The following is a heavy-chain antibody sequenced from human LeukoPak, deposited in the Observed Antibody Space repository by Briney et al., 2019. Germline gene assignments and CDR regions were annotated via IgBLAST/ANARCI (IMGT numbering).Heavy chain of an antibody. CDR2: ISSSSSYI. CDR1: GFTFSSYS. V-gene: IGHV3-21*01. J-gene: IGHJ4*02. CDR3: ARVPGSEGYFDY. Sequence: GGSLRLSCAASGFTFSSYSMNWVRQAPGKGLEWVSSISSSSSYIYYADSVKGRFTISRDNAKNSLYLQMNSLRAEDTAVYYCARVPGSEGYFDYWGQGTLVTVSS.